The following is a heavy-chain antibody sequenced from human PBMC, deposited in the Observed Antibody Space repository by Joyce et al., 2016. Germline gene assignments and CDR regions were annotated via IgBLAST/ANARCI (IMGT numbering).Heavy chain of an antibody. CDR2: FSAYTRNT. D-gene: IGHD2/OR15-2a*01. V-gene: IGHV1-18*01. CDR3: AGIGAENSKGIDY. J-gene: IGHJ4*02. Sequence: QVQLVQSGAEVRKPGASVKVSCKSSGYTFTRSGISWVRQAPGQVLDWIGWFSAYTRNTIYAHKLQGTVTMTNDTSTSTAYMDYRRLRSADTVVYYCAGIGAENSKGIDYWGQGTLVTVSS. CDR1: GYTFTRSG.